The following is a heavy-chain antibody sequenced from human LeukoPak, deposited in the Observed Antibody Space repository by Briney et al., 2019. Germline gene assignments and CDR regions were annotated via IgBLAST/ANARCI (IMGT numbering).Heavy chain of an antibody. J-gene: IGHJ4*02. Sequence: PGGSLRLSCAASGITFSSYAVHWVRQAPGKGLEYVSAISSNGGSTYYANSVKGRFTISRDNSKNTLYLQMGSLRAEDMAVYYCARDLYAYVWGSYRYTLDYWGQGTLVTVSS. V-gene: IGHV3-64*01. CDR2: ISSNGGST. CDR3: ARDLYAYVWGSYRYTLDY. CDR1: GITFSSYA. D-gene: IGHD3-16*02.